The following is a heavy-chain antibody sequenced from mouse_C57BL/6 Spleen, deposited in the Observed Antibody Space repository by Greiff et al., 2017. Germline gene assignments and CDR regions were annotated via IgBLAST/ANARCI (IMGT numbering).Heavy chain of an antibody. D-gene: IGHD2-5*01. CDR2: IYPSDSDT. J-gene: IGHJ2*01. CDR1: GYTFTSYW. V-gene: IGHV1-61*01. Sequence: QVQLQQPGAELVRPGSSVKLSCKASGYTFTSYWMDWVKQRPGQGLEWIGNIYPSDSDTHNNQKFKDKATLTVDKSSSTSYLQISSLTSEDSAVYYCARGDYSNYPYYFDYWGQGTTLTVSS. CDR3: ARGDYSNYPYYFDY.